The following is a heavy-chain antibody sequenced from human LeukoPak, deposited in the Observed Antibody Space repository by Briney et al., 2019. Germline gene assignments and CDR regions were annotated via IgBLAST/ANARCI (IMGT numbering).Heavy chain of an antibody. D-gene: IGHD3-10*01. Sequence: PSETLSLTCTVSGGSVSSGSYYWSWIRQPPGKGLEWIGYIYYSGNTNYNPSLKSRVTISVDTSKNQFSLKLSSVTAAATAVYYCAREGLATMIRGVIPYWGQGTLVTVSS. CDR3: AREGLATMIRGVIPY. J-gene: IGHJ4*02. V-gene: IGHV4-61*01. CDR2: IYYSGNT. CDR1: GGSVSSGSYY.